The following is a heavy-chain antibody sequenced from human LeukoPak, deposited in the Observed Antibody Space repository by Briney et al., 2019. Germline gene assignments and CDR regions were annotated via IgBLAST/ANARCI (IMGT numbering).Heavy chain of an antibody. CDR3: TRDPYRDAPDYFDY. J-gene: IGHJ4*02. V-gene: IGHV3-30-3*01. CDR1: GFTFSRYA. Sequence: PGGSLRLSCAASGFTFSRYAMHWVRQAPGKGLEWVAVISDDGTFTLYGDSVRGRFTISRDSSRNTLYLQMNSLRPEDTAVYYCTRDPYRDAPDYFDYWGQRTLVAVSS. CDR2: ISDDGTFT. D-gene: IGHD3-16*02.